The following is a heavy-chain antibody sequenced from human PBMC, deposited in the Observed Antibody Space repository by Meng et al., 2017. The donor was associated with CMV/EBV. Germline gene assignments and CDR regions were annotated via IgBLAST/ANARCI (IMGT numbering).Heavy chain of an antibody. Sequence: GSLRLSCTVSGYSISSSSYYWGWIRQPPGKGLEWIGSIYYSGSTYYNPSLKSRVTISVDTSKNQFYLKLSSVTAADTAVYYCARGASSGYYYFDYWGQGTLVTVSS. CDR1: GYSISSSSYY. CDR2: IYYSGST. J-gene: IGHJ4*02. CDR3: ARGASSGYYYFDY. D-gene: IGHD3-22*01. V-gene: IGHV4-39*07.